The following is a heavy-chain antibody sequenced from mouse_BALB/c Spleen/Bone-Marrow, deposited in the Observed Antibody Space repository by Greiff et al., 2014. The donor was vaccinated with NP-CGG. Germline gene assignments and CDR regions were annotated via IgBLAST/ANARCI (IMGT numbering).Heavy chain of an antibody. D-gene: IGHD4-1*01. V-gene: IGHV1-18*01. CDR1: GYTFTDYN. J-gene: IGHJ2*01. Sequence: EVQLQQSGPELVKPGASVKIPCKASGYTFTDYNMDWVKQSHGKSLEWIGDINPNNGGTIYNQKFKDKATLTADKSSSTAYKEISRPTYETAAVYYSGRDDWDRDFDYWGQGTILTVSS. CDR2: INPNNGGT. CDR3: GRDDWDRDFDY.